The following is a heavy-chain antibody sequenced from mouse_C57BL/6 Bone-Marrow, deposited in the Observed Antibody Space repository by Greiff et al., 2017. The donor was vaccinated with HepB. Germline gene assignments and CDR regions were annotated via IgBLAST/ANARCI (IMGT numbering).Heavy chain of an antibody. Sequence: EVKLVESGPGLAKPSQTLSLTCSVTGYSITSDYWNWIRKFPGNKLEYMGYISYSGSTYYNPSLKSRISITRDTSKNQYYLQLNSVTTEDTATYYCARYGLYYGSSYEYFDVWGTGTTGTVSS. D-gene: IGHD1-1*01. CDR1: GYSITSDY. J-gene: IGHJ1*03. CDR2: ISYSGST. V-gene: IGHV3-8*01. CDR3: ARYGLYYGSSYEYFDV.